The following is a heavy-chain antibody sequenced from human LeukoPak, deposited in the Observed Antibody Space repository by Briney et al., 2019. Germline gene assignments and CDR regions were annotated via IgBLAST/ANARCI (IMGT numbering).Heavy chain of an antibody. Sequence: SVKVSCKASGGTFSSYAISWVRQAPGQGLEWMGGIIPIFCTANYAQKLQGRVTMTTDTSTSTAYMELRSLRSDDTAVYYCARGPVPNYYDSSGYPFDPWGQGTLVTVSS. CDR1: GGTFSSYA. CDR3: ARGPVPNYYDSSGYPFDP. J-gene: IGHJ5*02. V-gene: IGHV1-69*05. D-gene: IGHD3-22*01. CDR2: IIPIFCTA.